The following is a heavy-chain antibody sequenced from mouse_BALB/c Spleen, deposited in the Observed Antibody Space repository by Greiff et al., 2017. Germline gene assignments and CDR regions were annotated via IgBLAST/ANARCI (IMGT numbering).Heavy chain of an antibody. CDR1: GFTFSSFG. V-gene: IGHV5-17*02. Sequence: EVHLVESGGGLVQPGGSRKLSCAASGFTFSSFGMHWVRQAPEKGLEWVAYISSGSSTIYYADTVKGRFTISRDNPKNTLFLQMTSLRSEDTAMYYCARGGSDAMDYWGQGTSVTVSS. CDR2: ISSGSSTI. J-gene: IGHJ4*01. CDR3: ARGGSDAMDY.